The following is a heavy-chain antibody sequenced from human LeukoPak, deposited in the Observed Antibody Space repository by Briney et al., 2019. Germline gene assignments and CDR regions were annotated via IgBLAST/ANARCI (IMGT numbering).Heavy chain of an antibody. CDR2: IYTSGST. Sequence: SETLSLTCTVSGGSISSYYWSWIRQPAGKGLEWIGRIYTSGSTNYNPSLKSRVTMSVDTSKNQFSLKLSSVTAADTAVYYCAREPWIQLWTYYMDVWGKGTTVTISS. V-gene: IGHV4-4*07. D-gene: IGHD5-18*01. CDR3: AREPWIQLWTYYMDV. CDR1: GGSISSYY. J-gene: IGHJ6*03.